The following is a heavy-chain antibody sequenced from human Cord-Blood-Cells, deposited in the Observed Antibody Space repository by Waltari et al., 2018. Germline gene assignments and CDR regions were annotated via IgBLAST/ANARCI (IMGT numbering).Heavy chain of an antibody. D-gene: IGHD2-15*01. V-gene: IGHV3-9*01. CDR1: GFTFHDYA. Sequence: GGGLVQPGRSLRLSCAASGFTFHDYAMHWVRQAPGKGLEWVSGISWNSGSIGYADSVKGRFTISRDNAKNSLYLQMNSLRAEDTALYYCAKAGGGYCSGGSCYEAYYYYYGMDVWGQGTTVTVSS. CDR3: AKAGGGYCSGGSCYEAYYYYYGMDV. J-gene: IGHJ6*02. CDR2: ISWNSGSI.